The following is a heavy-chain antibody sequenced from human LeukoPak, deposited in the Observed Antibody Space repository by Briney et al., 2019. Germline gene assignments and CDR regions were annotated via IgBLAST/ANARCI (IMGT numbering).Heavy chain of an antibody. CDR2: IYYSGST. J-gene: IGHJ6*02. D-gene: IGHD6-19*01. CDR3: ARDYVAATSDYYYYYGMDV. CDR1: GGSISSYY. Sequence: SETLSLTCTVSGGSISSYYWSWIRQPPGKGLEWIGYIYYSGSTKYNPSLKSRVNISVDTYKNQFSLKLSSVTAADTAVYYCARDYVAATSDYYYYYGMDVWGQGTTVTVSS. V-gene: IGHV4-59*01.